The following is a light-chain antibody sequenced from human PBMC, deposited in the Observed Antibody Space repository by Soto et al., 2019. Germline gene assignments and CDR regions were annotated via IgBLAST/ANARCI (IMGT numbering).Light chain of an antibody. V-gene: IGKV2-28*01. Sequence: DIVMTQPPLSLPVTPGEPASISCRSSQRPLHSNGNNYLNWYLPKPGQYPQLLVYFASTRASRVPDTRSGGGLGRDFSLRISSVEVDEVGVYYDLQALQSPPTFGRGTRLEIK. CDR1: QRPLHSNGNNY. J-gene: IGKJ5*01. CDR2: FAS. CDR3: LQALQSPPT.